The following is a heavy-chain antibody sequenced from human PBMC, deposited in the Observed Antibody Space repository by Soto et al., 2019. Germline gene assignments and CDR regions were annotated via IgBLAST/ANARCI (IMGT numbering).Heavy chain of an antibody. J-gene: IGHJ5*02. CDR2: ISGSGGST. CDR3: ARYCSSISCPGRFDP. Sequence: ESGGGLVQPGGSLRLSCAASGFTFSNYAMSWVHQAPGKGLEWVTAISGSGGSTYYADSVKGRFTISRDNSKNMLYLQMNSLRTEDTAIYYGARYCSSISCPGRFDPWGQGTLVTVSS. V-gene: IGHV3-23*01. CDR1: GFTFSNYA. D-gene: IGHD2-2*01.